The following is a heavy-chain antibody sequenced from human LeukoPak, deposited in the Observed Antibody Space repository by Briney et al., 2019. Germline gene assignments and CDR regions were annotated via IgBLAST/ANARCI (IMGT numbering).Heavy chain of an antibody. J-gene: IGHJ4*02. Sequence: GGSLRLSCAASGFTFSGSAMHWVRQASGKGLEWVGRIRGKANSYATAYAASVKGRFTISRDDSKNTAYLQMNSLKTEDTAVYYCTRRTEMATIEDFDYWGQGTLVTVSS. CDR2: IRGKANSYAT. CDR3: TRRTEMATIEDFDY. D-gene: IGHD5-24*01. CDR1: GFTFSGSA. V-gene: IGHV3-73*01.